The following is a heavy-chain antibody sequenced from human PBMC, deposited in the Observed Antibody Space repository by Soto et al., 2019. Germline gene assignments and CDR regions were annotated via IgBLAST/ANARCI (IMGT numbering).Heavy chain of an antibody. J-gene: IGHJ6*02. CDR3: ARDSSSSRYYYDIHV. CDR1: KETLTTYG. V-gene: IGHV1-18*01. Sequence: QVHLVQSGAEVKKPGASVKVSCKASKETLTTYGISWVRQVPGQGLEWMGWVSGYSGHSSSAQEFQDRVIMTTDTSTNTAYMELRSLTSDDSAVYFCARDSSSSRYYYDIHVWGQGTTVTVSS. CDR2: VSGYSGHS. D-gene: IGHD6-6*01.